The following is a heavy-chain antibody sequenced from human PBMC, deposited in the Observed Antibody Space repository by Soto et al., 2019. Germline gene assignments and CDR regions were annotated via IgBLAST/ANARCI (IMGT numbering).Heavy chain of an antibody. D-gene: IGHD2-2*01. CDR2: IRSKANSYAT. CDR3: TTGTYCSSTSCYQGGGHYMDV. Sequence: GGSLRLSCAASGFTFSGSAMHWVRQASGKGLEWVGRIRSKANSYATAYAASVKGRFTISRDDSKNTAYLQMNSLKTEDTAVYYCTTGTYCSSTSCYQGGGHYMDVWGKGTTVTVSS. J-gene: IGHJ6*03. V-gene: IGHV3-73*01. CDR1: GFTFSGSA.